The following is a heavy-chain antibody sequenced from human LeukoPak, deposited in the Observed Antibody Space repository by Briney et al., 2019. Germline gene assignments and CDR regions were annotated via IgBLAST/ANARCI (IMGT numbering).Heavy chain of an antibody. D-gene: IGHD3-10*01. V-gene: IGHV4-39*02. Sequence: SETLSLTCTVSGGSISSSSYYWGWIRQPPGKGLEWVGSIYSSGGTFYKPSLKSRVTISLDTSKNHFSLNLSSVTAADTAVYYCASVRRGFGESSKYYAYYYMGVWGKGTTVTFSS. J-gene: IGHJ6*03. CDR2: IYSSGGT. CDR3: ASVRRGFGESSKYYAYYYMGV. CDR1: GGSISSSSYY.